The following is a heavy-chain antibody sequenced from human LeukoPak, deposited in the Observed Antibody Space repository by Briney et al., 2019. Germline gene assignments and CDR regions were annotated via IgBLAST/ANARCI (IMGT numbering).Heavy chain of an antibody. J-gene: IGHJ4*02. CDR1: GFTFSSFG. D-gene: IGHD6-13*01. CDR2: IRYDGSNK. Sequence: GGSLRLSCAASGFTFSSFGMHWVRQAPGKGLEWVSFIRYDGSNKYYADSVKGRFTISRDNAKNSLYLQMNSLRAEDTAVYYCARVRRIPGYSSSWYYFDYWGQGTLVTVSS. V-gene: IGHV3-30*02. CDR3: ARVRRIPGYSSSWYYFDY.